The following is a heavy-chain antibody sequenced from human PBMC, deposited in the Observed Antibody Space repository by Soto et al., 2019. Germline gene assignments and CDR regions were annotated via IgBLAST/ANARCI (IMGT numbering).Heavy chain of an antibody. CDR1: GFKSVDYA. D-gene: IGHD1-26*01. J-gene: IGHJ5*02. V-gene: IGHV3-23*01. CDR3: ARDKTQGAGWFDP. CDR2: ISGTGART. Sequence: GGSLRLSCAASGFKSVDYAMGWVRQAPGKGLEWVAAISGTGARTFYDDSVKGRFTISRDNVKNTVYLEMNNLRVDDTAVYYCARDKTQGAGWFDPWGRGTLVTVS.